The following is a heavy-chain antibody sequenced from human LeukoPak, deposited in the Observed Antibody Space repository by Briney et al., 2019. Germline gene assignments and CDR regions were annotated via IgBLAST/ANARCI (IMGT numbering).Heavy chain of an antibody. CDR3: ARNNRWELQEEFDY. V-gene: IGHV3-74*01. D-gene: IGHD1-26*01. Sequence: PGGSLRLSCAASGFTFSDYWMHWVRQAPGKGLVWVSRINSDGSSTSYADSVKGRFTISRDNAKNTLYLQMNSLRAEDTAVYYCARNNRWELQEEFDYWGQGTLVTVSS. CDR2: INSDGSST. J-gene: IGHJ4*02. CDR1: GFTFSDYW.